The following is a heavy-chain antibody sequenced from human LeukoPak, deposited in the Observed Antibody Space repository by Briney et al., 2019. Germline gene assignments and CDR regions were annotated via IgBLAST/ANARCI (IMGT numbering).Heavy chain of an antibody. V-gene: IGHV4-39*01. J-gene: IGHJ4*02. CDR2: IYYSGST. CDR3: ARHVDYDILTGYSRHFDY. Sequence: SETLSLTCAVYGGSFSSYYWGWIRQPPGKGLEWIGSIYYSGSTYYNPSLKSRVTISVDTSKNQFSLKLSSVTAADTAVYYCARHVDYDILTGYSRHFDYWGRGTLVTVSS. D-gene: IGHD3-9*01. CDR1: GGSFSSYY.